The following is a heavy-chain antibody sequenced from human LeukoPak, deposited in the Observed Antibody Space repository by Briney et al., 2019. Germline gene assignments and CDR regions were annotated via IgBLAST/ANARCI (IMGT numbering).Heavy chain of an antibody. D-gene: IGHD5-18*01. Sequence: SETPSLTCIVSGGSMTTHHWNWIRQTPGKGLEWIGYVFDSGRTKENPSLKSRVTLSADTSKNQLSLRLSSVTAADTAVYYCTTIKRGNIFGYFDFWGQGILVTVSS. CDR3: TTIKRGNIFGYFDF. CDR2: VFDSGRT. V-gene: IGHV4-59*11. CDR1: GGSMTTHH. J-gene: IGHJ4*02.